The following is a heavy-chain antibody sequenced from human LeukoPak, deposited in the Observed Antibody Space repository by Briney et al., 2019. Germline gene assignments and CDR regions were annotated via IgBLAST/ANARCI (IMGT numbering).Heavy chain of an antibody. CDR2: IYYSGST. J-gene: IGHJ4*02. V-gene: IGHV4-59*08. D-gene: IGHD5-18*01. Sequence: SETLSLTCTVSGGSISSYYWSWIRRPPGKGLEWIGYIYYSGSTNYNPSLKSRVTISVDTSKNQFSLKLSSVTAADTAVYYCARGPSYTAMDYWGQGTLVTVSS. CDR3: ARGPSYTAMDY. CDR1: GGSISSYY.